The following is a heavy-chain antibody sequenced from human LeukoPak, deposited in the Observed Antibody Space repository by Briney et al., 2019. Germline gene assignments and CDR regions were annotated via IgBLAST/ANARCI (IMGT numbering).Heavy chain of an antibody. D-gene: IGHD2-15*01. CDR1: GFTFSTYS. J-gene: IGHJ4*02. CDR2: INSNSRYI. CDR3: AREGSCSGGSCFYFDY. Sequence: GGSLRLSCAASGFTFSTYSMNWVRQAPGKGLEWVPYINSNSRYIYYADSVKGRFTISRDNAKNSLYLQMNSLRTEDAAVYYCAREGSCSGGSCFYFDYWGQGTLVTVSS. V-gene: IGHV3-21*01.